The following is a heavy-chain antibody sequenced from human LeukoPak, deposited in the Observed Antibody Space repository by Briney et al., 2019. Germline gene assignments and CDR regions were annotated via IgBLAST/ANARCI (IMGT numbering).Heavy chain of an antibody. Sequence: SETLSLTCTVSGGSISSYYWSWIRQPPGKGLEWIGYIYYSGSTNYNPSLKSRVTISVDTSKNQFSLKLSSVTAADTAVYYCARQLVTMVRGVMGPHWFVPWGQGTLVTVSS. J-gene: IGHJ5*02. V-gene: IGHV4-59*08. CDR1: GGSISSYY. CDR3: ARQLVTMVRGVMGPHWFVP. CDR2: IYYSGST. D-gene: IGHD3-10*01.